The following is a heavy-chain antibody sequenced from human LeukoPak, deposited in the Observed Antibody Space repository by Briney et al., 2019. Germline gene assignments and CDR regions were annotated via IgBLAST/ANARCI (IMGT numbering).Heavy chain of an antibody. J-gene: IGHJ4*02. CDR1: GGSISNYY. D-gene: IGHD6-6*01. Sequence: SETLSLTCTVSGGSISNYYWSWIRQPPGKGLEWIGHIYYSGSTNYNPSLKSRVTISVDTSMIQFSLKLNSVTAADTAVYYCARGSSLSIYYFDFWGQGTLVTVSS. CDR3: ARGSSLSIYYFDF. V-gene: IGHV4-59*01. CDR2: IYYSGST.